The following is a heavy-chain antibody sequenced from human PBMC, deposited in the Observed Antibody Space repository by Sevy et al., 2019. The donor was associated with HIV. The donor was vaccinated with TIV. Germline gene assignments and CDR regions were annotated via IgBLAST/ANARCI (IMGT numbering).Heavy chain of an antibody. Sequence: GGSLRLSCAASGFTFSSYSMNWVRQAPGKGLEWVSSISSSSSYIYYADSVKGRFTMSRDNAKNSLYLQMNSLRAEDTAVYYCARGDFWSGYSTVDGMDVWGQGTTVTVSS. CDR1: GFTFSSYS. CDR3: ARGDFWSGYSTVDGMDV. D-gene: IGHD3-3*01. J-gene: IGHJ6*02. V-gene: IGHV3-21*01. CDR2: ISSSSSYI.